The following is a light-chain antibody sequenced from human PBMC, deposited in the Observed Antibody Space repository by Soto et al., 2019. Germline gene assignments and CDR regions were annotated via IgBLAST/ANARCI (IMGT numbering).Light chain of an antibody. CDR2: KAS. J-gene: IGKJ1*01. CDR1: ELISRW. Sequence: DILMTQSPSTLSASVGERVTITCRASELISRWLAWYQQKPGKAPKLLIYKASSLHTGVPSRFSGSASGTEFTLTISSLQPDDSATYYCQQSGTFGQGTKVEI. V-gene: IGKV1-5*03. CDR3: QQSGT.